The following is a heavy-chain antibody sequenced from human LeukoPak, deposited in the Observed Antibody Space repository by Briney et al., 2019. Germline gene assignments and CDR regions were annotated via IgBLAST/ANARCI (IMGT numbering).Heavy chain of an antibody. D-gene: IGHD3-3*01. J-gene: IGHJ4*02. CDR3: AREYYDFWSGYYTVGY. CDR1: GFTFSSYG. Sequence: PGRSLRLSCAASGFTFSSYGMHWVRQAPGKGLEWVAVIWYDGSNKYYADSVKGRFTISRDNSKNTLYLQMNSLRAEDTAVYYCAREYYDFWSGYYTVGYWGQGTLVTVSS. V-gene: IGHV3-33*01. CDR2: IWYDGSNK.